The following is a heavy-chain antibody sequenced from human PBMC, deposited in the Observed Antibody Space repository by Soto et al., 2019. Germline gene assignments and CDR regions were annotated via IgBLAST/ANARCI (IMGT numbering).Heavy chain of an antibody. V-gene: IGHV4-34*01. D-gene: IGHD3-10*01. CDR1: GGSFSGYY. J-gene: IGHJ6*03. CDR2: INHSGST. CDR3: ARGLGSGSYWAYYYYMDV. Sequence: SETLSLTCAVYGGSFSGYYWSWIRQPPGKGLEWIGEINHSGSTNYNPSLKSRVTISVDTSKNHFSLKLSSVTAADTAVYYCARGLGSGSYWAYYYYMDVWGKGTTVTVSS.